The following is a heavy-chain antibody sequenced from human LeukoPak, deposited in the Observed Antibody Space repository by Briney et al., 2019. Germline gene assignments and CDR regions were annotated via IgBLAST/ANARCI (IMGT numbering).Heavy chain of an antibody. Sequence: PSETLSLTCSVSGGAISGYYWTWIRQAAGKGLEWIGRFFRSDDTNYNPSLKSRVTMSVDTSKNQFSLSLSSVTAADTAFYYCATGPRSDNVNLDSWGQGILVTVSS. V-gene: IGHV4-4*07. D-gene: IGHD6-19*01. J-gene: IGHJ4*02. CDR2: FFRSDDT. CDR3: ATGPRSDNVNLDS. CDR1: GGAISGYY.